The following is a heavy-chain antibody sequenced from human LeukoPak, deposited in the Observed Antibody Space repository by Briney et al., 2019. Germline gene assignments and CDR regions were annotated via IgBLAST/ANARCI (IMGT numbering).Heavy chain of an antibody. CDR3: ARRDGYNRKYYFDY. CDR1: GGSISSSSYY. V-gene: IGHV4-39*01. CDR2: IYFSGST. J-gene: IGHJ4*02. D-gene: IGHD5-24*01. Sequence: SETLSLTCTVSGGSISSSSYYWGWIRQPPGKGLEWIGSIYFSGSTYYNPSLKSRVTISVDTSKNQISLTLSSVTAADTAVYYCARRDGYNRKYYFDYWGQGTLVTVSS.